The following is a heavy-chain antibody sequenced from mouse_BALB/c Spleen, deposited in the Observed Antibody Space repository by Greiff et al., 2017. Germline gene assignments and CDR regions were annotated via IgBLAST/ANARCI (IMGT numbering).Heavy chain of an antibody. CDR1: GFSLTGYG. CDR2: IWGDGST. V-gene: IGHV2-6-7*01. J-gene: IGHJ3*01. CDR3: ARDDGDYDGRWFAY. D-gene: IGHD2-4*01. Sequence: QVQLQQSGPGLVAPSQSLSITCTVSGFSLTGYGVNWVRQPPGKGLEWLGMIWGDGSTDYNSALKSRLSISKDNSKSQVFLKMNSLQTDDTARYYCARDDGDYDGRWFAYWGQGTLVTVSA.